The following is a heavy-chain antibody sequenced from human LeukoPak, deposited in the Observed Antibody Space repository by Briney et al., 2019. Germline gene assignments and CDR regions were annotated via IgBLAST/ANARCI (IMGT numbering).Heavy chain of an antibody. CDR2: IYYSGST. V-gene: IGHV4-59*01. Sequence: SETLSLTCTASGGSISSYYWSWIRQPPGKGLEWIGCIYYSGSTNYNPSLKSRVTISVDTSKNQFSLKLSSVTAADTAVYYCARGKVRGVIMNYWGQGTLVTVSS. CDR1: GGSISSYY. D-gene: IGHD3-10*01. CDR3: ARGKVRGVIMNY. J-gene: IGHJ4*02.